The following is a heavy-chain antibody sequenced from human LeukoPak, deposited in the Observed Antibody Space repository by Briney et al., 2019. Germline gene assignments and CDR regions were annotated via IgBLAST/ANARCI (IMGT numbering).Heavy chain of an antibody. CDR1: GFTFSDYY. CDR3: ARDLVVPAANYYYYYGMDV. CDR2: ISSSGSTI. J-gene: IGHJ6*02. Sequence: GGSLRLSCAASGFTFSDYYMSWIRQAPGKGLEWVSYISSSGSTIYYADSVKGRFTISRENAKNSLYLQMNSLRAEDTAVYYRARDLVVPAANYYYYYGMDVWGQGTTVTVSS. V-gene: IGHV3-11*01. D-gene: IGHD2-2*01.